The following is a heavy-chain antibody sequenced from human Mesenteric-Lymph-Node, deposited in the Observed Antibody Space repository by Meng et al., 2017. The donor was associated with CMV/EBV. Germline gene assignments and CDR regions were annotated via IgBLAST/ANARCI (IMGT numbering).Heavy chain of an antibody. Sequence: GVLKISCAASGFTFSSYEMNWVRQAPGKGLEWVSSISSSSSYIYCADSVKGRFTISRDNAKNSLYLQMNSLRAEDTAVYYCARGLSRDLDAFDIWGQGTMVTVSS. V-gene: IGHV3-21*01. CDR1: GFTFSSYE. CDR2: ISSSSSYI. CDR3: ARGLSRDLDAFDI. D-gene: IGHD5-24*01. J-gene: IGHJ3*02.